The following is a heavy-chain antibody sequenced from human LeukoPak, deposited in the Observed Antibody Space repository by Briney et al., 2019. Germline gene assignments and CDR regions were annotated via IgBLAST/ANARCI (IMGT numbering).Heavy chain of an antibody. CDR2: IYSGGSA. CDR3: AREFNYYDSSGYYNAQVPMDY. V-gene: IGHV3-66*01. D-gene: IGHD3-22*01. Sequence: GGSLRLSCAASGFTVSSNYMSWVRQAPGKGLEWVSVIYSGGSAYYADSVKGRFTISRDNPKNTLYLQMNSLRAEDTAVYYCAREFNYYDSSGYYNAQVPMDYWGQGTLVTVSS. CDR1: GFTVSSNY. J-gene: IGHJ4*02.